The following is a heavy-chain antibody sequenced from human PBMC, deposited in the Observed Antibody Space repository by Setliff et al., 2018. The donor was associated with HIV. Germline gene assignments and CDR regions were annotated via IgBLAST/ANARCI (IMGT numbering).Heavy chain of an antibody. V-gene: IGHV4-34*01. J-gene: IGHJ4*02. Sequence: ASETLSLTCAVYSGSFSGYYWSWIRQPPGKGLEWIGEINHSGSTNYNPSLKSRVTISIDTSKNQFSLKLSSVTAADTAVYYCARQSDSSGYFPSWYFDYWAQGTLVTVSS. D-gene: IGHD3-22*01. CDR3: ARQSDSSGYFPSWYFDY. CDR2: INHSGST. CDR1: SGSFSGYY.